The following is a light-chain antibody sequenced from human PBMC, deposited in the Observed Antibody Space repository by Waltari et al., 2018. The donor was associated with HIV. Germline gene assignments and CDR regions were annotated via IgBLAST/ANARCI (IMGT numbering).Light chain of an antibody. CDR3: QQYGSSPLT. CDR2: GAS. CDR1: QSLSSSY. Sequence: EIVLTQSPGTLSFSPGERATLSCRASQSLSSSYLAWYQQKPGQAPRLLIYGASSRATGIPDRFSGSGSGTDFTLTISRLEPEDFAVYYCQQYGSSPLTFGGGTKVEIK. V-gene: IGKV3-20*01. J-gene: IGKJ4*01.